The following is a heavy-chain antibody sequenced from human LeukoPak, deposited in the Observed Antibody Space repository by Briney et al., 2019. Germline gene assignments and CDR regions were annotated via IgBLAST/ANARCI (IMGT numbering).Heavy chain of an antibody. CDR1: GFTFSSYW. Sequence: GGSLRLSCAASGFTFSSYWMHWVRQAPGKGLVWVSRINSDGSSTSYADSVKGRFTISRDNAKNTLYLQMNSLRAEVTAVYYCARSLWRAYDFWSGYYDRGFDYWGQGTLVTVSS. CDR3: ARSLWRAYDFWSGYYDRGFDY. J-gene: IGHJ4*02. CDR2: INSDGSST. D-gene: IGHD3-3*01. V-gene: IGHV3-74*01.